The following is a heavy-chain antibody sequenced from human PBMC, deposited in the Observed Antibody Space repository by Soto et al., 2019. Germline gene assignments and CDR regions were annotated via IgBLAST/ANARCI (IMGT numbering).Heavy chain of an antibody. V-gene: IGHV4-34*01. CDR2: INHSGST. CDR1: GGSFSGYY. J-gene: IGHJ5*02. D-gene: IGHD3-10*02. Sequence: QVQLQQWGAGLLKPSETLSLTCAVYGGSFSGYYWSWIRQPPGKGLEWIGEINHSGSTNYNPSLKSRVTISVDTSKNQFSLKLSSVTAADTAVYYCARAPTIYGRVDPWGQGTLVTVSS. CDR3: ARAPTIYGRVDP.